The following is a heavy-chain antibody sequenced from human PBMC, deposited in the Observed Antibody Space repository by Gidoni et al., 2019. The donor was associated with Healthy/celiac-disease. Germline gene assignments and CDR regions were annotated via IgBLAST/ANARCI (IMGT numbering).Heavy chain of an antibody. D-gene: IGHD2-21*02. V-gene: IGHV1-69*01. J-gene: IGHJ5*02. CDR3: ARTYCGGDCYPDGGFGWFDP. CDR2: IIPIVGTA. Sequence: QVQLVQSGADVKKPGSSVKVSCKASGGTFSSYAISWVRQAPGQGLEWMGGIIPIVGTANYAQKFQGRVTITADESTSTAYMELSSLRSEDTAVYYCARTYCGGDCYPDGGFGWFDPWGQGTLVTVSS. CDR1: GGTFSSYA.